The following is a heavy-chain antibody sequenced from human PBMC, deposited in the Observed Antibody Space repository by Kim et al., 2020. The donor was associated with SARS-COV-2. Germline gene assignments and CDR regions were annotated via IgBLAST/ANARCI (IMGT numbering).Heavy chain of an antibody. V-gene: IGHV7-4-1*02. CDR2: INTNTGNP. D-gene: IGHD6-13*01. CDR1: GYTFTSYA. Sequence: ASVKVSCKASGYTFTSYAMNWVRQAPGQGLEWMRWINTNTGNPTYAQGFTGRFVFSLDTPVSTAYLQISSLKAEDTAVYYCARDRAAAGTGYYYYGMDVWGQGTTVTVSS. J-gene: IGHJ6*02. CDR3: ARDRAAAGTGYYYYGMDV.